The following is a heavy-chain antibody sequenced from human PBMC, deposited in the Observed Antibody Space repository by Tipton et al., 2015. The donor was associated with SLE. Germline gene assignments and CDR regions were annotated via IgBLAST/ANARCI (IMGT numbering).Heavy chain of an antibody. J-gene: IGHJ2*01. V-gene: IGHV4-61*02. D-gene: IGHD6-13*01. Sequence: TLSLTCTVSGGSISSGSYYWSWIRQPAGKGLEWIGRIYTSGSTNYNPSLKSRVTISVDTSKNQFSLKLSSVTAADTAVYYCARDRPGGIAAAGTRYFDLWGRGTLVTVSS. CDR2: IYTSGST. CDR3: ARDRPGGIAAAGTRYFDL. CDR1: GGSISSGSYY.